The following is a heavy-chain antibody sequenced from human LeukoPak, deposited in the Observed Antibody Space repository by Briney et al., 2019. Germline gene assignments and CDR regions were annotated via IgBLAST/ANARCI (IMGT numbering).Heavy chain of an antibody. J-gene: IGHJ4*02. Sequence: ASVKVSCKASGYTFTGYYMHWVRQAPGQGLEWMGWINPNSGGTNYAQKFQDRVKMTRDTSRSTVYMELSSLRSEDTAVYYCARRAGDHYYFDYWGQGTLVTVSS. D-gene: IGHD7-27*01. CDR3: ARRAGDHYYFDY. CDR2: INPNSGGT. CDR1: GYTFTGYY. V-gene: IGHV1-2*02.